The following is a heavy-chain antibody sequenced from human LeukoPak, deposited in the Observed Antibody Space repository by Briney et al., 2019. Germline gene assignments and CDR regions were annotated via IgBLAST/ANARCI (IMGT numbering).Heavy chain of an antibody. Sequence: SETLSLTCAVYGGSFSGYYWSWIRQPPGKGLEWIGEINHSGSTNYNPSRKSRVTISVDTSKNQFSLKLSSVTAADTAVYYCARVLRYCSSTSCRDYWGQGTLVTVSS. J-gene: IGHJ4*02. CDR3: ARVLRYCSSTSCRDY. D-gene: IGHD2-2*01. CDR1: GGSFSGYY. CDR2: INHSGST. V-gene: IGHV4-34*01.